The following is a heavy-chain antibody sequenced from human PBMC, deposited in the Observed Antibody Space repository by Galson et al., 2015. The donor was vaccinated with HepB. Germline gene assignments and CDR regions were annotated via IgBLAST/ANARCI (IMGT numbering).Heavy chain of an antibody. J-gene: IGHJ6*03. Sequence: SLRLSCAASGFTFNNYAMIWVRQAPGKGLEWVSGISGNGGSKYYADSVKGRSTISRDKSKNTLYLQIQSLRAEDTAVYYCAKGAGYTYGSVYYYVDVWGKGTTVTVSS. D-gene: IGHD5-18*01. V-gene: IGHV3-23*01. CDR2: ISGNGGSK. CDR1: GFTFNNYA. CDR3: AKGAGYTYGSVYYYVDV.